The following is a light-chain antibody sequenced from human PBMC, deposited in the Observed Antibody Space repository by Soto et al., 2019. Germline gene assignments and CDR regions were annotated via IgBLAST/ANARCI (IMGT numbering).Light chain of an antibody. CDR3: CSYAGSYSYV. Sequence: QSALTQPRSVSGSPGQSVAISCTGTSSDAGGYNYVSWYQQHPGKAPKLMIYDVTKRPSGVPDRFSASKSGNTASLTISGLQADDEADYYCCSYAGSYSYVFGTGTKVTVL. V-gene: IGLV2-11*01. CDR2: DVT. J-gene: IGLJ1*01. CDR1: SSDAGGYNY.